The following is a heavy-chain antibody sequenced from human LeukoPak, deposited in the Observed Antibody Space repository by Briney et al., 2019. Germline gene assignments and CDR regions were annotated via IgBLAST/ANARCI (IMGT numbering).Heavy chain of an antibody. J-gene: IGHJ4*02. CDR2: ISSSSSYI. V-gene: IGHV3-21*01. CDR1: VFTFSSYS. CDR3: ARDRSTTLDY. Sequence: GGSLRLSCAASVFTFSSYSMNWVRQAPGKGLEWVSSISSSSSYIYYADSVKGRFTISRDNAKNSLYLQMNSLRAEDTAVYYCARDRSTTLDYWGQGTLVTVSS. D-gene: IGHD5/OR15-5a*01.